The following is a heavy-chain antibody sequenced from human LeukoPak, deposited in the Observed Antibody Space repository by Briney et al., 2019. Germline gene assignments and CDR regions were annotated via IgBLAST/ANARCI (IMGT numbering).Heavy chain of an antibody. CDR1: SGSISAYY. J-gene: IGHJ4*02. CDR2: VYYSGST. V-gene: IGHV4-59*01. CDR3: ALGSSSYDYAGLH. D-gene: IGHD3-22*01. Sequence: PSETLFLTCTVSSGSISAYYCNWMRQTPEKGLEWVGYVYYSGSTKYNPSLKSRVTISMDTSKNQFSLDLSSVTAADTAVYYCALGSSSYDYAGLHWGQGILVTVSS.